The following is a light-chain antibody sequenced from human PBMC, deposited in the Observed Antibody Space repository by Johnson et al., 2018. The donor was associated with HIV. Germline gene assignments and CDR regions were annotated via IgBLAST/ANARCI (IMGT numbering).Light chain of an antibody. CDR2: DNN. CDR1: TSTLGNNY. J-gene: IGLJ1*01. V-gene: IGLV1-51*01. CDR3: GTWDSSLSAYV. Sequence: QSVLTQPPSVSAAPGQKVTISCSGRTSTLGNNYVSWYQQLPGTAPKLLIYDNNKRPSGIPDRFSGSKSGTSATLDITGLQPGDEADYYCGTWDSSLSAYVFGTGTKVTVL.